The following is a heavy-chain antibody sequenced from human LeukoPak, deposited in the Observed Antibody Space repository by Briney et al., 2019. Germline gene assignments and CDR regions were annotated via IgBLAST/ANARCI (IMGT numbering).Heavy chain of an antibody. CDR3: ATWGYCSSTSCYSGPFDY. Sequence: GGSLRLSCAASGFTFSSYWMHWVRQAPGKGLVWVSRINSDGSSTSYADSVKGRFTISRDNAKNTLYLQMNSLRAEDTAVYYCATWGYCSSTSCYSGPFDYWGQGTLVTVSS. J-gene: IGHJ4*02. CDR2: INSDGSST. CDR1: GFTFSSYW. D-gene: IGHD2-2*01. V-gene: IGHV3-74*01.